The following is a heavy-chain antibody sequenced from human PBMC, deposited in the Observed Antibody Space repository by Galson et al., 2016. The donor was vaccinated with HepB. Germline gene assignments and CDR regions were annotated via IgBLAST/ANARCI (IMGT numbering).Heavy chain of an antibody. D-gene: IGHD3-22*01. Sequence: LSLTCTVSGGSINPYYWTWIRQTPGKGLEWIGYISHTGSTHYNPSLKSRVTISVDTSKNQFSLKLSSVTAADTAVYYCARMSYFDISGYDYYFGYWGQGTLVTVSS. V-gene: IGHV4-59*01. CDR3: ARMSYFDISGYDYYFGY. CDR2: ISHTGST. CDR1: GGSINPYY. J-gene: IGHJ4*02.